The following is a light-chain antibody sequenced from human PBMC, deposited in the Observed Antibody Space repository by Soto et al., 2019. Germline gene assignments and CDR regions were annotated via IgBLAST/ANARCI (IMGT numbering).Light chain of an antibody. CDR3: QQYGSSRT. Sequence: EIVLTQSPGTLSLSPGERATLSCRASQSVSSNYLAWYQQKPGQAPRLLIYGASSRATGSPDRFSGSGSGTDFTLTISRQEPEDFALYYCQQYGSSRTFGQGTKVEIK. V-gene: IGKV3-20*01. CDR2: GAS. J-gene: IGKJ1*01. CDR1: QSVSSNY.